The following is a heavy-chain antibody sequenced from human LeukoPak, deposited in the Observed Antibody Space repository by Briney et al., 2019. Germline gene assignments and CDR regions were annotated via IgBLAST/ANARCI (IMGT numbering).Heavy chain of an antibody. CDR2: IYYSGST. D-gene: IGHD2-2*01. V-gene: IGHV4-39*07. CDR1: GGSISSSNHY. Sequence: SETLSLTCAVSGGSISSSNHYWGWIRQPPGTGLEWIGSIYYSGSTYYNPSLKSRVTISVDTSKNQFSLKLTSVTAADTAVYYCARVSGTSAMLYWGQGTLVTVSS. CDR3: ARVSGTSAMLY. J-gene: IGHJ4*02.